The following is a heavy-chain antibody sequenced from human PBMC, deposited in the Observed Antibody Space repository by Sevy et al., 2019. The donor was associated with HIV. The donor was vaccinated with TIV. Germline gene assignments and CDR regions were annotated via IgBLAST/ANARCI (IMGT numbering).Heavy chain of an antibody. CDR2: ISPYDGND. CDR1: GYTFSRYA. Sequence: ASVKVSCKASGYTFSRYAISWVRQAPGQGLEWMGWISPYDGNDNYAQKFQDRVTLTNDTSTTTAYMDLRSLTSVDTAVYYCTSDYYYGSGSYSYYYVMDVWGQGTTVTVSS. D-gene: IGHD3-10*01. CDR3: TSDYYYGSGSYSYYYVMDV. J-gene: IGHJ6*02. V-gene: IGHV1-18*01.